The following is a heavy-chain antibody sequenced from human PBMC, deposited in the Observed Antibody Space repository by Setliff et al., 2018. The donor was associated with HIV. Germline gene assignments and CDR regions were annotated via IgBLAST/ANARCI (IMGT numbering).Heavy chain of an antibody. CDR3: ARKPDSRNWFDP. CDR2: INHSGRT. J-gene: IGHJ5*02. CDR1: GGSFSDNY. Sequence: SETLSLTCAVYGGSFSDNYWSWIRQSPGKGLEWIGEINHSGRTKYSPSLRSRVSISVDTSKTQFSLQLTSVTAVDTAVYYCARKPDSRNWFDPWGQGTLVTVS. V-gene: IGHV4-34*01.